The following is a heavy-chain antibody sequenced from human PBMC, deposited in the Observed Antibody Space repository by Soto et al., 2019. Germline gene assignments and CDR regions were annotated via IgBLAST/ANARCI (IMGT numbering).Heavy chain of an antibody. CDR2: IKQDGSEK. V-gene: IGHV3-7*01. J-gene: IGHJ3*02. Sequence: PGVSLGLSCAASGFSLSSYWMSWVRQAPGKGLEWVANIKQDGSEKYYVDSVKGRFTISRDNAKNSLYLQMNSLRAEDTAVYYCARDHCSSTSCYSVDVGFDIWGQGTMVTVSS. CDR3: ARDHCSSTSCYSVDVGFDI. CDR1: GFSLSSYW. D-gene: IGHD2-2*01.